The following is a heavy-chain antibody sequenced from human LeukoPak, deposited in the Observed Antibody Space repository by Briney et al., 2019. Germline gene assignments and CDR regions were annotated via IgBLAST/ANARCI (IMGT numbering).Heavy chain of an antibody. CDR1: GYSISSDYY. J-gene: IGHJ4*02. V-gene: IGHV4-38-2*01. CDR2: IYHSGST. CDR3: ATLRALSITMIVVVITTYYFDY. D-gene: IGHD3-22*01. Sequence: PSETLSLTCAVSGYSISSDYYWGWIRQPPGKGLEWIGSIYHSGSTYYNPSLKSRVTISVDTYKNQFSLNLTSVTAADTAVYYCATLRALSITMIVVVITTYYFDYWGQGTLVTVSS.